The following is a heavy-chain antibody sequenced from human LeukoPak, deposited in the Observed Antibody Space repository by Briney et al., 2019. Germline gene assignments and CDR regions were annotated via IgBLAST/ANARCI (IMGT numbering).Heavy chain of an antibody. CDR2: IIPIFGTA. V-gene: IGHV1-69*05. J-gene: IGHJ3*02. CDR1: GGTFSSYA. CDR3: ARGATTLDAFDI. D-gene: IGHD1-1*01. Sequence: SVKVSCKASGGTFSSYAISWVRQAPGQGLEWVGGIIPIFGTANYAQKFQGRVTITTDESTSTAYMELSSLRSEDTAVYYCARGATTLDAFDIWGQGTMVTVSS.